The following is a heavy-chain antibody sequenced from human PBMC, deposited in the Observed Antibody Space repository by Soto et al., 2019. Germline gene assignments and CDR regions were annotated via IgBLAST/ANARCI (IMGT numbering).Heavy chain of an antibody. CDR3: AKGLGYSDYDGRVADY. CDR1: GFTFSSYA. D-gene: IGHD5-12*01. V-gene: IGHV3-23*01. J-gene: IGHJ4*02. CDR2: ISGSGDRT. Sequence: GGSMRLSCAAAGFTFSSYAMSWVRQATGKGLEWVSTISGSGDRTYYADSVKGRFTISRDNSKNTLYLQMNSLRAEDTAAYYCAKGLGYSDYDGRVADYWGQGTLVTVSS.